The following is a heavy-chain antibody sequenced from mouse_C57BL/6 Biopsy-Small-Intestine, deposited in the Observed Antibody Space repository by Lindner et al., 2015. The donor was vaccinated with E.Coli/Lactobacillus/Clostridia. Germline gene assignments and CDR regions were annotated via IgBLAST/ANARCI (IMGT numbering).Heavy chain of an antibody. V-gene: IGHV1-81*01. CDR3: ATGSYPTTDNYYYGMDV. D-gene: IGHD5-5*01. CDR2: ISPILGTT. J-gene: IGHJ4*01. CDR1: GDTFRNYP. Sequence: SVKVSCKASGDTFRNYPISWVRQAPGQGLELMGGISPILGTTNYAQKFQGRVTITADESTSTAYMELSSLTSEDTAVYFCATGSYPTTDNYYYGMDVWGQGTPVSVSS.